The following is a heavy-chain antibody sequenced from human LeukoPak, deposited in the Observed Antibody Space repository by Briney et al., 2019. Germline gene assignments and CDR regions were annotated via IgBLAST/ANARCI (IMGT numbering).Heavy chain of an antibody. CDR2: ISSSGSTI. Sequence: GGSLRLSCAASGFTFSDYYMSRIRQAPGKGLEWVSYISSSGSTIYYADSVKGRFTISRDNAKNSLYLQMNSLRAEDTAVYYCARAYSSGYLLYWGQGTLVTVSS. CDR1: GFTFSDYY. J-gene: IGHJ4*02. CDR3: ARAYSSGYLLY. D-gene: IGHD3-22*01. V-gene: IGHV3-11*01.